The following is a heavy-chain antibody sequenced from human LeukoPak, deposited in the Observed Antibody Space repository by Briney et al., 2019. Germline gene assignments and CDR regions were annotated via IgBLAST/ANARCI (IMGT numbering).Heavy chain of an antibody. CDR2: ISAYNGNT. D-gene: IGHD3-22*01. Sequence: ASVNVSCTASGYTFTSYGISWVRQAPGQGLEWMGWISAYNGNTNYAQKLQGRVTMTTDTSTSTAYMELRSLRSDDTAVYYCATSPTYYYDSSGYSAFDIWGQGTMVTVSS. J-gene: IGHJ3*02. V-gene: IGHV1-18*01. CDR3: ATSPTYYYDSSGYSAFDI. CDR1: GYTFTSYG.